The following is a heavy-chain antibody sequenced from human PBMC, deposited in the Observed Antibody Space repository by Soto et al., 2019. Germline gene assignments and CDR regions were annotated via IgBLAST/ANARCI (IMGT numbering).Heavy chain of an antibody. CDR1: GYTFTSYG. V-gene: IGHV1-18*04. CDR2: ISAYNGNT. J-gene: IGHJ4*02. Sequence: ASVKVSCKASGYTFTSYGISWVRQAPGQGLEWMGWISAYNGNTNYAQKLQGRVTMTTDTSTSTAYMELRSLRSDDTAVYYCARKGGSWYQSPKDHFDYWGQGTPATVSS. CDR3: ARKGGSWYQSPKDHFDY. D-gene: IGHD6-13*01.